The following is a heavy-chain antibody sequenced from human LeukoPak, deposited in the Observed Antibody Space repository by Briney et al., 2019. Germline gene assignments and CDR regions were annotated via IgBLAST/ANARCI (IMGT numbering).Heavy chain of an antibody. CDR3: AKRGVVIRVILVGFHKEAYYFES. V-gene: IGHV3-23*01. Sequence: GWSLRLSCPVSGITLSNYGMSWVRQAPGKGLEWVAGISDSGGSTNYADSVKGRLNISRDNPKNTLYMQMNSLRAEDTAVYFCAKRGVVIRVILVGFHKEAYYFESWGQGALVTVSS. D-gene: IGHD3/OR15-3a*01. CDR1: GITLSNYG. J-gene: IGHJ4*02. CDR2: ISDSGGST.